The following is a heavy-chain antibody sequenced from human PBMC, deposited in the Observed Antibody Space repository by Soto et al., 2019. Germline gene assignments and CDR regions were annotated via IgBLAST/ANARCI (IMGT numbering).Heavy chain of an antibody. CDR2: ISSSGSTI. V-gene: IGHV3-48*03. J-gene: IGHJ4*02. CDR3: ARVGCSGGSCYSAY. CDR1: GFTFSSYE. Sequence: EVQLVESGGGLVRPGGSLRLSCAASGFTFSSYEMNWVRQAPGKGLEWVSYISSSGSTIYYADSVKGRFTISRDNAKNSLYLQMNSLRAEDTAVYYCARVGCSGGSCYSAYWGQGTLVTVSS. D-gene: IGHD2-15*01.